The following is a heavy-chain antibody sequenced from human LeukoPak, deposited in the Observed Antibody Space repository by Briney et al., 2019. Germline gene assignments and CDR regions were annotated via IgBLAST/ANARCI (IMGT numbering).Heavy chain of an antibody. J-gene: IGHJ4*02. CDR3: SRESGPFCPFGH. CDR2: VSLAGRT. CDR1: GGSITTTNY. Sequence: SGTLSLTCGVSGGSITTTNYWSWVRQPPGGGLEWIGEVSLAGRTRYNPSLKNRVNISIDESKNHFYLNLASVTAADTAVYYCSRESGPFCPFGHWGQGTLVAVTS. D-gene: IGHD1-26*01. V-gene: IGHV4-4*02.